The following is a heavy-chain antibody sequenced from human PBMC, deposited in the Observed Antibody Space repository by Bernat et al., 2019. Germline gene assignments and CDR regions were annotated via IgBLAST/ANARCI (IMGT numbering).Heavy chain of an antibody. V-gene: IGHV4-38-2*02. Sequence: QVQLQESGPGLVKPSETLSLTCAVSGYSISSGYYWGWIRQPPGKGLEWIGRIYHSGSTYYNPSLKSRVTISVDTSKNQCARRRSSVTAADTAVYYCAREGNYVWGSYRSPRGYNWFDPWGQGTLVTVSS. J-gene: IGHJ5*02. CDR1: GYSISSGYY. D-gene: IGHD3-16*02. CDR2: IYHSGST. CDR3: AREGNYVWGSYRSPRGYNWFDP.